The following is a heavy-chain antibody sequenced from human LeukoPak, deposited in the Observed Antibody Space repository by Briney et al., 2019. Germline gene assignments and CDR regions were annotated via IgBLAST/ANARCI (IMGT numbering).Heavy chain of an antibody. CDR2: INPNSGGT. CDR1: GYTFTGYY. J-gene: IGHJ4*02. V-gene: IGHV1-2*02. Sequence: ASVKVSCKASGYTFTGYYMHWVRQAPGQGLEWMGWINPNSGGTSYAQKFQGRVTMTRDTSISTAYMELSRLRSDVTAVYYCAGARCTIVRAMYWGQGTLVTVSS. D-gene: IGHD3-10*01. CDR3: AGARCTIVRAMY.